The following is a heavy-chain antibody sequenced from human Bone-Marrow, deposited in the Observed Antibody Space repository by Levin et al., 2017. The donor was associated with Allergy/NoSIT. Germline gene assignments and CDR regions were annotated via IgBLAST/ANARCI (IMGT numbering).Heavy chain of an antibody. CDR3: AGGGNWFDP. CDR1: GYSFTSYD. CDR2: MNPSSGDT. J-gene: IGHJ5*02. Sequence: GESLKISCNPSGYSFTSYDINWVRQATGQGLEWMGWMNPSSGDTGYAQKFQGRLTMTRNTSKRTVYMELSSLRSEDTAVYYCAGGGNWFDPWGQGTLVTVSS. V-gene: IGHV1-8*01.